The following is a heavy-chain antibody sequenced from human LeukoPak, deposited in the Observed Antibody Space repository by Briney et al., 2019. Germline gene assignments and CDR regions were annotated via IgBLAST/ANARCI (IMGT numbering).Heavy chain of an antibody. D-gene: IGHD1-26*01. CDR2: IYYSGST. J-gene: IGHJ4*02. V-gene: IGHV4-39*07. CDR1: GDSISSSSYY. CDR3: ARVPIRWELPFDY. Sequence: PSQTLSLTCTVSGDSISSSSYYWGWIRQPPGKGLEWIGSIYYSGSTYYNPSLKSRVTISVDTSKNQFSLKLSSVTAADTAVYYCARVPIRWELPFDYWGQGSLVTVSS.